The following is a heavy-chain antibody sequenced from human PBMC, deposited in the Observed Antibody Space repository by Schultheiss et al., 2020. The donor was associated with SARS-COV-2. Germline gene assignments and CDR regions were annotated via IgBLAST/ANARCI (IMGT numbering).Heavy chain of an antibody. CDR1: GFTFSSYA. J-gene: IGHJ4*02. CDR3: ARRGAVPGTYYFDY. Sequence: GGSLRLSCAASGFTFSSYAMHWVRQAPGKGLEWVAVISYDGSNKYYADSVKGRFTISRDNSKNTLYLQMNSLRAEDTAVYYCARRGAVPGTYYFDYWGQGTLVTVSS. D-gene: IGHD6-19*01. CDR2: ISYDGSNK. V-gene: IGHV3-30*07.